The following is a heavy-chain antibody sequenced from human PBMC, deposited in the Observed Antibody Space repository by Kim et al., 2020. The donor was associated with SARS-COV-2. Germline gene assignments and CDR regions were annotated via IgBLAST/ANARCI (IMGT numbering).Heavy chain of an antibody. Sequence: GEFLKISCKGSGYILTSYWIAWGRQMPGKGLEWMGIIYPGDSDTRYSTTFQGQVTNSADTSISTAYLQWSSLKASDTAMYYCASADSSPYYVDYWGQGALVTVSS. CDR2: IYPGDSDT. V-gene: IGHV5-51*01. D-gene: IGHD3-22*01. J-gene: IGHJ4*02. CDR1: GYILTSYW. CDR3: ASADSSPYYVDY.